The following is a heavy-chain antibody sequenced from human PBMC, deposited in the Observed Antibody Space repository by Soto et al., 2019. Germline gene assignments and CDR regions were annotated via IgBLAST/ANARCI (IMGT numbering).Heavy chain of an antibody. CDR2: IYPGDSDT. CDR1: GYSFTSDW. D-gene: IGHD2-15*01. Sequence: PGEYLKISCKGSGYSFTSDWIGWVRQMPGKGLEWMGIIYPGDSDTRYSPSFQGQVTISADKSISTAYLQWSSLTASDTAIYYCASPSYLFCSGGSCYFYYWGQGTLVTV. CDR3: ASPSYLFCSGGSCYFYY. J-gene: IGHJ4*02. V-gene: IGHV5-51*01.